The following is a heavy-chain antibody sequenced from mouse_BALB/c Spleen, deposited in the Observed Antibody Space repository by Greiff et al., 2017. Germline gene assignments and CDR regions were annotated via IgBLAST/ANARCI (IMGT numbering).Heavy chain of an antibody. CDR1: GYSITSDYA. Sequence: ESGPGLVKPSQSLSLTCTVTGYSITSDYAWNWIRQFPGNKLEWMGYISYSGSTSYNPSLKSRISITRDTSKNQFFLQLNSVTTEDTATSYCARAYDGYYPFYAMAYWGQGTSVPVSS. CDR3: ARAYDGYYPFYAMAY. CDR2: ISYSGST. J-gene: IGHJ4*01. V-gene: IGHV3-2*02. D-gene: IGHD2-3*01.